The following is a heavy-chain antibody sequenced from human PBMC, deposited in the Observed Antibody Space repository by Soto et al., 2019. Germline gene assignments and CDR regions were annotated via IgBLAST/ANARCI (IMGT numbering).Heavy chain of an antibody. CDR3: GRLERLATITAYLDY. J-gene: IGHJ4*02. Sequence: QLQLQESGPGLVKPSETLSLTCTVSGDSVSSSSYYWGWVRQPPGKGLEWIGSVYYSGSTYYNPSLESRVTISVHKSKHQFTLTLMSLSASDTAVYCWGRLERLATITAYLDYWGQGARVTFSS. D-gene: IGHD3-9*01. CDR1: GDSVSSSSYY. V-gene: IGHV4-39*01. CDR2: VYYSGST.